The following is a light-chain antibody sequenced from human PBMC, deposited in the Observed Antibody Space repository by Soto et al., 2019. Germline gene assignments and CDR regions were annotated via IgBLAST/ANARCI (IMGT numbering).Light chain of an antibody. CDR3: QSYDSSLRGTI. CDR1: SSNTGAGYD. V-gene: IGLV1-40*01. CDR2: SNS. J-gene: IGLJ2*01. Sequence: QSVLTQPPSVSGAPGQRVTISCTGSSSNTGAGYDVHWYQQIPGTAPKLLIYSNSNRPSGVPDRFSGSKSGTSASLAITGVQADDEGDYYCQSYDSSLRGTIFGGGTKVTVL.